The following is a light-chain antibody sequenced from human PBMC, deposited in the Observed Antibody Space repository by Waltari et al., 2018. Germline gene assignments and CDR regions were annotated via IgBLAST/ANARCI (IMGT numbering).Light chain of an antibody. V-gene: IGKV1-NL1*01. CDR1: QYISHS. J-gene: IGKJ2*01. CDR3: QQYYFTPYT. CDR2: AAS. Sequence: DIQMTQSPSSQSASVGDRVTITCRASQYISHSLSSYQQKPGKAPKLLLSAASRLKSGVPPRFSGSASGTVYTLTISSLQPDDFATYYCQQYYFTPYTFGQGTKLEIK.